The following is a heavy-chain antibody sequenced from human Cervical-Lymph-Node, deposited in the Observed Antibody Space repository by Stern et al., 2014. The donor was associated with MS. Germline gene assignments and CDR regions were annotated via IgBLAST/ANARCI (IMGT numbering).Heavy chain of an antibody. J-gene: IGHJ4*02. CDR1: GYTFTSSN. D-gene: IGHD5-18*01. CDR2: MNPNSGNT. V-gene: IGHV1-8*01. CDR3: ARGLPAMIGVIGAV. Sequence: QVPLGQSGAEVKKPGASMKVSCKASGYTFTSSNINWVRQATGQGLEWMGWMNPNSGNTGYAQKFQGRVTMTRNTSISTAYMELSALRSDDTAMYFCARGLPAMIGVIGAVWGQGILVTVSS.